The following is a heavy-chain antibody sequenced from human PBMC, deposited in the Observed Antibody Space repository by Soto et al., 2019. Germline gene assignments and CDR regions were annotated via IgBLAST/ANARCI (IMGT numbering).Heavy chain of an antibody. V-gene: IGHV1-18*01. CDR2: ISAYNGNT. CDR3: ARVSSKRELLRYNWFDP. J-gene: IGHJ5*02. D-gene: IGHD1-26*01. CDR1: GYTFTSYG. Sequence: QVQLVQSGAEVKKPGASVKVSCKASGYTFTSYGISWVRQAPGQGLEWMGWISAYNGNTNYAQKLQGRVTMTTDTSTRTAYMELRSLRSDDTAVYYCARVSSKRELLRYNWFDPWGQGTLVTVSS.